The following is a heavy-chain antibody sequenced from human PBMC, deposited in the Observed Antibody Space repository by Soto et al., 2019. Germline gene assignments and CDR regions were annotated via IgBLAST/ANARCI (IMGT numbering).Heavy chain of an antibody. CDR1: GYTFTSYG. D-gene: IGHD3-9*01. V-gene: IGHV1-18*01. CDR3: ARDTAGYYDILPGLDY. CDR2: ISAYNGNT. Sequence: GASVKVSCKASGYTFTSYGISWVRQAPGQGLEWMGWISAYNGNTNYAQKLQGRVTMTTDTSTSTAYMELRSLRSDDTAVYYCARDTAGYYDILPGLDYWGQGTLVTVSS. J-gene: IGHJ4*02.